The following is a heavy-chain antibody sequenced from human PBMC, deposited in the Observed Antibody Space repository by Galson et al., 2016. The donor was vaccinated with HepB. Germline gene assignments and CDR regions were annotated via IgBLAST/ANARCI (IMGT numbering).Heavy chain of an antibody. J-gene: IGHJ3*02. CDR1: GFTFSRYD. CDR3: ARESTGRGVDAFDI. D-gene: IGHD3-16*01. CDR2: IGGAGDT. V-gene: IGHV3-13*04. Sequence: SLRLSCAASGFTFSRYDIHWVRQVTGKGLQWVSAIGGAGDTYYSGSVKGRFTISRENAKNSLYLQMNSLTAGDTAVYYYARESTGRGVDAFDIWGQGTMVIVSS.